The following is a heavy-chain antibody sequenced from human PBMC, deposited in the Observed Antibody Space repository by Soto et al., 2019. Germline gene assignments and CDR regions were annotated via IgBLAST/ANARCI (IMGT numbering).Heavy chain of an antibody. D-gene: IGHD3-3*01. Sequence: QPGGSLRLSCAASGFTFSSYGMHWVRQAPGKGLEWVAVIWYDGSNKYYADSVKGRFTISRDNSKNTLYLQMNSLRAEDTAVYYCARDATPYYDFWSGKLIAYYYYYGMDVWGQGTTVTVSS. V-gene: IGHV3-33*01. J-gene: IGHJ6*02. CDR1: GFTFSSYG. CDR2: IWYDGSNK. CDR3: ARDATPYYDFWSGKLIAYYYYYGMDV.